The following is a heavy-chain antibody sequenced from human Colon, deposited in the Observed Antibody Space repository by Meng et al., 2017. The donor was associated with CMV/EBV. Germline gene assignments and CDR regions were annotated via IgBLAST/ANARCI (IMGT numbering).Heavy chain of an antibody. V-gene: IGHV4-39*07. D-gene: IGHD5-24*01. CDR1: GDSISGRSYY. J-gene: IGHJ2*01. Sequence: QLQEPGPGLVKPSETLSLTCTVSGDSISGRSYYWGWIRQPPGKGLEWIARIYYTGNDYHNPSLKSRVTISIDTSNNQFSLRLTSVTAADTAVYYCARMALHWYFDLWGRGTLVTVSS. CDR3: ARMALHWYFDL. CDR2: IYYTGND.